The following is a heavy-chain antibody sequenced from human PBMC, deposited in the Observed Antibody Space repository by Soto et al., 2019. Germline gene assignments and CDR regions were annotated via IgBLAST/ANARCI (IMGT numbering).Heavy chain of an antibody. D-gene: IGHD6-6*01. V-gene: IGHV1-18*01. CDR1: GYTFTSYG. Sequence: AASLKVSCKASGYTFTSYGINWLRQAPGQGLEWMGWISAYNGNTNYAQKLQGRVTMTTDTSTSTAYMELRSLRSDDTAVYYCARDCSSIAARQTSDYYYGMDVWGQGTTVTVSS. J-gene: IGHJ6*02. CDR2: ISAYNGNT. CDR3: ARDCSSIAARQTSDYYYGMDV.